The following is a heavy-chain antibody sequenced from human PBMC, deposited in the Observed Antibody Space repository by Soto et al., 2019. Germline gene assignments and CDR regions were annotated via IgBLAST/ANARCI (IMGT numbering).Heavy chain of an antibody. CDR2: IYYSGST. J-gene: IGHJ5*02. CDR1: GGSISSYY. Sequence: QVQLQESGPGLVKPSETLSLTCTVSGGSISSYYWSWIRQPPGKGLEWIGYIYYSGSTNYNPSLKSRVTISVDTSKNQFSLKLSSVTAADTAVYYCARVFQVRWLQSRGWFDPWGQGTLVTVSS. V-gene: IGHV4-59*01. CDR3: ARVFQVRWLQSRGWFDP. D-gene: IGHD5-12*01.